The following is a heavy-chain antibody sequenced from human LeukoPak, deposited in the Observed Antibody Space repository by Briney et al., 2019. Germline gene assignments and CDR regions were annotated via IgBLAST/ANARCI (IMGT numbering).Heavy chain of an antibody. CDR2: ISGSGSGT. D-gene: IGHD5-24*01. CDR1: GSTFSTYA. J-gene: IGHJ4*02. CDR3: ARSGTEDGYNIYFDH. Sequence: GGSLRLSCATSGSTFSTYAMSWVRQAPGKGLEWVSLISGSGSGTHYADSVKGRFTISRDNSKNMLYLHMNTLRADDTAVYYCARSGTEDGYNIYFDHWAREHWSPSPQ. V-gene: IGHV3-23*01.